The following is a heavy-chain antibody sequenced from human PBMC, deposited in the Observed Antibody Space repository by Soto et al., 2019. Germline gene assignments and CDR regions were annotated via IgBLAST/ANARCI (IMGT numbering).Heavy chain of an antibody. Sequence: GASVKVSCKASGYTFTGYYMHWVRQAPGQGLEWMGWMNPNNGNTGYAQKFQGRVTVTRDTSASTAYMELSSLRSEDTAVYYCASNAYYYGSGNYLADVWGQGTTVTVSS. D-gene: IGHD3-10*01. J-gene: IGHJ6*02. CDR3: ASNAYYYGSGNYLADV. CDR2: MNPNNGNT. V-gene: IGHV1-8*03. CDR1: GYTFTGYY.